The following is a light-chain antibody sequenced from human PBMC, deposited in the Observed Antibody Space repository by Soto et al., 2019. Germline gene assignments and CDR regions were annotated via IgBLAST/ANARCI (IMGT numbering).Light chain of an antibody. CDR3: MQGLQMPFT. J-gene: IGKJ4*01. Sequence: DIVMTQSPLSLPVTPGEPASISCRSSQSLLHSNGYNYLDWYLLKPGQSPQLLIYLGSNRASGVPDRFSGSGSCSDFTLKISRVEAEDVGIYYCMQGLQMPFTFGGGTKVEIK. V-gene: IGKV2-28*01. CDR1: QSLLHSNGYNY. CDR2: LGS.